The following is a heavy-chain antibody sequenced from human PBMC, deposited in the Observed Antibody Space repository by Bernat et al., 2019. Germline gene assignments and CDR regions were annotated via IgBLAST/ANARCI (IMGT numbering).Heavy chain of an antibody. J-gene: IGHJ4*02. CDR3: AKEGPSSSWYFLVDY. Sequence: QVQLVESGGGVVQPGRSLRLSCAASGFTFSSYGMHWVRQAPGKGLEWVAVISYDGSNKYYADSVKGRFTISRDNSKNTLYLQMNSLRAEDTAVYYCAKEGPSSSWYFLVDYWGQGTLVTASS. D-gene: IGHD6-13*01. CDR1: GFTFSSYG. V-gene: IGHV3-30*18. CDR2: ISYDGSNK.